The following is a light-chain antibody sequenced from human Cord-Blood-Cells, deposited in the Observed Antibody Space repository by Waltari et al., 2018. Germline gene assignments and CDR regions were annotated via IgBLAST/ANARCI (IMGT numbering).Light chain of an antibody. CDR3: YSAADNNLWV. CDR2: KDS. Sequence: SYELTQPSSVSVSPGQTARITCSGDVLAKKYARWFQQKPGQAPVLVIYKDSERPSGIPERFSGSSSGTTVTLTISGAQVEDEDDYYCYSAADNNLWVFGGGTKLTVL. V-gene: IGLV3-27*01. J-gene: IGLJ3*02. CDR1: VLAKKY.